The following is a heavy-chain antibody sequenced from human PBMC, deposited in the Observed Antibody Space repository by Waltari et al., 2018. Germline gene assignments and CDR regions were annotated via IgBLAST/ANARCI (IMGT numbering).Heavy chain of an antibody. D-gene: IGHD6-13*01. CDR2: ISGPGLTT. V-gene: IGHV3-23*01. CDR1: GFTLISYA. CDR3: AKVGGIAAAEFQFDF. J-gene: IGHJ4*02. Sequence: EVQLLESGGGLVQPGGYLRLSGSASGFTLISYAISWVRQAPGKGLEWVSSISGPGLTTFYADSVKGRFSISRDNSKNTLYLQINGLRADDTAVYYCAKVGGIAAAEFQFDFWGRGTLVTVSS.